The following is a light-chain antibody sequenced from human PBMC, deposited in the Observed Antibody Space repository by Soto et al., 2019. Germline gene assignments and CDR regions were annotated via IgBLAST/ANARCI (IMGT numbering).Light chain of an antibody. CDR1: QDISNY. CDR3: QQYDNLPC. CDR2: DAS. Sequence: DIQMTQSPSSLSASVGDRVTITCQASQDISNYLNWYQQKPGKAPKLLIYDASNLETGVPSRFSGIGSGTDFTFTISSLQPEDIATYYCQQYDNLPCFGGGTKVEIK. J-gene: IGKJ4*01. V-gene: IGKV1-33*01.